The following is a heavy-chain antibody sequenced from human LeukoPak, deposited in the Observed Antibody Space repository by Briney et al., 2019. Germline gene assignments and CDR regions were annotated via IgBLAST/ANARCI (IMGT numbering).Heavy chain of an antibody. CDR1: GGTFSSYA. D-gene: IGHD3-10*01. V-gene: IGHV1-69*13. CDR3: ARVGPMVRGVIISQNFDY. CDR2: IIPIFGTA. J-gene: IGHJ4*02. Sequence: SVKVSCKASGGTFSSYAISWVRQAPGQGLEWMGGIIPIFGTANYAQKFQGRVTITADESTSTAYMELSSLRSEDTAVYYCARVGPMVRGVIISQNFDYWGQGTLVTVSS.